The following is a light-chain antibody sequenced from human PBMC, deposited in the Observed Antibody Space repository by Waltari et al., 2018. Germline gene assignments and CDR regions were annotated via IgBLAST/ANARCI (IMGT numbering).Light chain of an antibody. J-gene: IGLJ1*01. V-gene: IGLV1-47*01. CDR2: RNN. CDR1: PSNIGSNY. CDR3: AAWDDSLRGAV. Sequence: QSVLTQPPSASGTPGQRVPLSCSGSPSNIGSNYVSSYQHLPGMAPKLLISRNNQRPSGVSDRFSASKSGTSASLAISGLRSDDEAEYYCAAWDDSLRGAVFGTGTKVSVL.